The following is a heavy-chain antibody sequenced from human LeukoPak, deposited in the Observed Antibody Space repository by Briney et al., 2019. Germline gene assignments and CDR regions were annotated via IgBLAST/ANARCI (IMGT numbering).Heavy chain of an antibody. Sequence: MTSETLSLTCTVSGGSISSYYWSWIRQPPGKGLEWIGYIYYSGSTNYNPSLKSRVTISVDTSKNQFSLKLSSVTAADTAVYYCARRVTWFDPWGQGTLVTVSS. D-gene: IGHD2-21*02. CDR1: GGSISSYY. CDR2: IYYSGST. J-gene: IGHJ5*02. CDR3: ARRVTWFDP. V-gene: IGHV4-59*01.